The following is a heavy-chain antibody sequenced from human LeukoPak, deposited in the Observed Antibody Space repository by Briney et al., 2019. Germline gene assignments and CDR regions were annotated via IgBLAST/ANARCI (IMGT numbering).Heavy chain of an antibody. CDR2: IYSGGST. CDR1: GFTVSSNY. V-gene: IGHV3-66*04. CDR3: ARLIRGAFDI. J-gene: IGHJ3*02. Sequence: PGGSLRLSCAASGFTVSSNYMSWVRQAPGKGLEWVSVIYSGGSTYYADSVKGRFTISRDNSKNTLYLQMNSLRAEDTAVCYCARLIRGAFDIWGQGTMVTVSS. D-gene: IGHD3-10*01.